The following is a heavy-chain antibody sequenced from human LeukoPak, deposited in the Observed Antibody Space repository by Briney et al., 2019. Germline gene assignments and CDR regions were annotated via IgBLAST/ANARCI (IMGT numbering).Heavy chain of an antibody. V-gene: IGHV3-7*01. CDR1: GFTFSSYW. CDR2: IKQDGSEK. CDR3: ARPPFTYSGWSGDI. D-gene: IGHD6-19*01. Sequence: PGGSLRLSCAASGFTFSSYWMSWVRQAPGKGLEWVANIKQDGSEKYYVDSVKGRFTISRGNAKNSLYLQMNSLRAEDTAVYYCARPPFTYSGWSGDIWGQGTMVTVSS. J-gene: IGHJ3*02.